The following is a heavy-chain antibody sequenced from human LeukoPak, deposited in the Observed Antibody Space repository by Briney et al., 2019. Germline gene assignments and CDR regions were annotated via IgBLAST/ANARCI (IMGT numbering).Heavy chain of an antibody. V-gene: IGHV1-2*02. D-gene: IGHD3-3*02. CDR3: ASGRTIFYYYMDV. J-gene: IGHJ6*03. CDR2: INPNRGDT. CDR1: GYTFTSYD. Sequence: ASVKVSCTASGYTFTSYDMHWVRHARGQGGEWRGWINPNRGDTNYAQRFQGRVTMTRDTSISTVYMELSRLRSDDTAIYCCASGRTIFYYYMDVWGKGTTVTISS.